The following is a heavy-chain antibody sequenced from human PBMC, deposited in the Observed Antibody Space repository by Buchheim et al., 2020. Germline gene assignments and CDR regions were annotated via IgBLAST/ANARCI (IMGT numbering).Heavy chain of an antibody. V-gene: IGHV3-30-3*01. CDR3: ARDGGYCSRTSCTDEDYYYYGMDV. CDR2: ISYDGSNK. Sequence: QVQLVESGGGVVQPGRSLRLSCAASGFTFSSYAMHWVRQAPGKGLEWVSVISYDGSNKYYADSVKGRFTISRDNSKNTLSLQRNSLRAKETAVYYCARDGGYCSRTSCTDEDYYYYGMDVWGQGTT. D-gene: IGHD2-2*01. J-gene: IGHJ6*02. CDR1: GFTFSSYA.